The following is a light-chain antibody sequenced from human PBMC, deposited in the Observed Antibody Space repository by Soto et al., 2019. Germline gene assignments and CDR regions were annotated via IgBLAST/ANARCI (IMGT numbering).Light chain of an antibody. CDR1: QSVSSNY. CDR3: HQYGSSPAT. CDR2: GAS. Sequence: EIALTQSPGTLSLSPGERATLSCRASQSVSSNYLAWYQLKPGQAPRLLMYGASSRATGIPDRISGRGSGTDFTLTISRLEPEDFAVYYCHQYGSSPATFGQGNAVEIK. V-gene: IGKV3-20*01. J-gene: IGKJ1*01.